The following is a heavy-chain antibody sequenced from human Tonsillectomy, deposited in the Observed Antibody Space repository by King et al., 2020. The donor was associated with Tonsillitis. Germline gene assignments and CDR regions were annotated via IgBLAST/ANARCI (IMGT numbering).Heavy chain of an antibody. Sequence: VQLVESGGGVVQPGRSLRLSCAASGFTFSSYAMHWGRQAPGKGLEWVAVISYDGSNKYYADSVKGRFTISRDNSKNTLYLQMNSLRAEDTAVYYCAREILYSSGWYGYYFDYWGQGTLVTVSS. V-gene: IGHV3-30-3*01. CDR1: GFTFSSYA. CDR3: AREILYSSGWYGYYFDY. CDR2: ISYDGSNK. J-gene: IGHJ4*02. D-gene: IGHD6-19*01.